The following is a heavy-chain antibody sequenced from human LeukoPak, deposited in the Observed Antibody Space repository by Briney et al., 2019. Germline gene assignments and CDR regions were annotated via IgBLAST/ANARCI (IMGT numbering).Heavy chain of an antibody. Sequence: GGSLRLSCAGSGFSFSSYGMHWVRQAPGKGLEWVSIISSGSSAIFSADALKGRFTISRDDAKNLLYLDMNSLRAEDTAVYYCARGHTAVTRHFDFWGQGTLVTVSS. CDR3: ARGHTAVTRHFDF. CDR2: ISSGSSAI. D-gene: IGHD4-17*01. CDR1: GFSFSSYG. V-gene: IGHV3-21*01. J-gene: IGHJ4*02.